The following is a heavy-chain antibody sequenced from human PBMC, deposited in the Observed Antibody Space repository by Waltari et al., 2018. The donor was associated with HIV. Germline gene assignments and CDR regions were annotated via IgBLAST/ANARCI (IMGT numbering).Heavy chain of an antibody. D-gene: IGHD3-10*01. CDR2: IKSKSDGGTT. CDR1: GCTFSNAW. Sequence: EVHLVESGGDLLKPGGCLRLSCAASGCTFSNAWMTLVRQAPGKGVEWVGRIKSKSDGGTTDYNAAVKGRFTISRDDSKTTLFLQMNSLKTEDTAVYYCTTEEGYGSGSYLDYWGQGTPLTVSS. J-gene: IGHJ4*02. V-gene: IGHV3-15*01. CDR3: TTEEGYGSGSYLDY.